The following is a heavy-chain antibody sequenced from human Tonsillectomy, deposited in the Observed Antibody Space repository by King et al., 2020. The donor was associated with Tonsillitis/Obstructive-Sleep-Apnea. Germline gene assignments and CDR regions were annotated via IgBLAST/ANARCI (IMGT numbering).Heavy chain of an antibody. CDR2: ISSSGSTL. CDR3: ARAREECTSTSCHSPKYYYYYMDV. Sequence: VQLVESGGGLVKPGGSLRLSCAASGFTFSDYYMSWIRQAPGKGLEWDSYISSSGSTLYYADSVKGRFTISRDNAKNSLYLQMTSLRAEDTAVYYCARAREECTSTSCHSPKYYYYYMDVWGNGTTVTVSS. V-gene: IGHV3-11*01. D-gene: IGHD2-2*01. CDR1: GFTFSDYY. J-gene: IGHJ6*03.